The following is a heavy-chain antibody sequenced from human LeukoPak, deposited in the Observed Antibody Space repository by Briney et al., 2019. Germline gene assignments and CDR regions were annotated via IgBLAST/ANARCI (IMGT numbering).Heavy chain of an antibody. J-gene: IGHJ4*02. CDR2: MNPNGGNT. CDR3: ARGWSSSIMGDY. Sequence: ASVKVSCKASGYTFTSYDINWVRQATGQGLEWMGWMNPNGGNTGYAQKFQGRVTITRNTSISTAYMELSSLRSEDTAVYYCARGWSSSIMGDYWGQGTLVTVSS. D-gene: IGHD2-2*01. CDR1: GYTFTSYD. V-gene: IGHV1-8*03.